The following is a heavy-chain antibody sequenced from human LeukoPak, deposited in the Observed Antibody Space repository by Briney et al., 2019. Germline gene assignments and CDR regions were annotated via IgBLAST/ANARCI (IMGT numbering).Heavy chain of an antibody. CDR1: GGSFSGYY. CDR3: ACNVLLWLGELFLPAPRGNDY. CDR2: INHSGST. V-gene: IGHV4-34*01. D-gene: IGHD3-10*01. Sequence: PSETLSLTCAVYGGSFSGYYWSWIRQPPGKGLEWIGEINHSGSTNYNPSLKSRVTISVDTSKNQFSLKLSSVTAADTAVYYCACNVLLWLGELFLPAPRGNDYWGQGTLVTVSS. J-gene: IGHJ4*02.